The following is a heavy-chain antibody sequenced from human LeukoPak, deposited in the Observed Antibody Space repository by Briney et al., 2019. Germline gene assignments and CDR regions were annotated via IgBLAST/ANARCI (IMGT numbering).Heavy chain of an antibody. CDR1: GGSFSGYY. Sequence: SETLSLTCAVYGGSFSGYYWSWMRQPPGKGLEWIGEINHSGSTNYNPSLKSRVTISVDMSKNQFSLKLSSVTAADTAVYFCASVARAKRGACTLYYYYYMDVWGKGTTVTVSS. CDR3: ASVARAKRGACTLYYYYYMDV. D-gene: IGHD2-21*01. V-gene: IGHV4-34*01. CDR2: INHSGST. J-gene: IGHJ6*03.